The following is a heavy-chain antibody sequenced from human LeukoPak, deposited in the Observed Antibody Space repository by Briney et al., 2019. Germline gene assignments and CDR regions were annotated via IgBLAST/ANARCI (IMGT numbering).Heavy chain of an antibody. CDR2: INSDGSST. J-gene: IGHJ5*02. D-gene: IGHD3-3*01. CDR1: GFTFSRYW. V-gene: IGHV3-74*01. CDR3: ARVPLTIFGVATAFDP. Sequence: GGSLRLSCAASGFTFSRYWMHWVRQAPGKGLVWVSRINSDGSSTSYADSVKGRFTISRDNAKNTLYLQMNSLRAEDTAVYYCARVPLTIFGVATAFDPWGQGTLVTVSS.